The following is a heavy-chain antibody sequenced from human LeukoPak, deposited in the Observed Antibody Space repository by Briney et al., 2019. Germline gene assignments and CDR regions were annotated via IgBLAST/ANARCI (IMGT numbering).Heavy chain of an antibody. J-gene: IGHJ3*02. CDR2: IYHSGST. CDR3: ARGGSGSYLDAFDI. V-gene: IGHV4-30-2*01. CDR1: VGSISSGCYS. D-gene: IGHD1-26*01. Sequence: SQTLSLTCAVSVGSISSGCYSWSWIRQPPGKGLEWIGYIYHSGSTYYNPSLKSRVTISVDRSKNQFSLKLSSVTAADTAVYYCARGGSGSYLDAFDIWGQGTMVTVSS.